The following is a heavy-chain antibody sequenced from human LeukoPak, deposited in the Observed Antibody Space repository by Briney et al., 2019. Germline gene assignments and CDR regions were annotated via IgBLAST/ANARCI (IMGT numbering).Heavy chain of an antibody. CDR3: ARETNGDYESDY. CDR2: IYHSGST. J-gene: IGHJ4*02. CDR1: GYSISSGYY. D-gene: IGHD4-17*01. V-gene: IGHV4-38-2*02. Sequence: SETLSLTCTVSGYSISSGYYWGWIRPPPGKGLEWIGSIYHSGSTYYNPSLKSRVTISGDTSKNQFSLKLSSVTAADTAVYYCARETNGDYESDYWGQGTLVTVSS.